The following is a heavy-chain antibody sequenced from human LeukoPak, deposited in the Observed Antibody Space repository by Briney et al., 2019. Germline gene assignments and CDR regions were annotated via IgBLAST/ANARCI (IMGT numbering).Heavy chain of an antibody. V-gene: IGHV1-69*04. Sequence: SVKVSCKAPGGTFSSYAISWVRQAPGQGLEWMGRIIPILGIANYAQKFQGRVTITADKSTSTAYMELSSLRSEDTAVYYCARDRNYGDFRLNYWGQGTLVTVSS. D-gene: IGHD4-17*01. CDR2: IIPILGIA. J-gene: IGHJ4*02. CDR1: GGTFSSYA. CDR3: ARDRNYGDFRLNY.